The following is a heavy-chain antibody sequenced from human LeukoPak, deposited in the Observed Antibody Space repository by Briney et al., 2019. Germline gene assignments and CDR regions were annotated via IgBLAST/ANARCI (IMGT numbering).Heavy chain of an antibody. V-gene: IGHV3-11*06. J-gene: IGHJ4*02. CDR3: ARVGATGTADY. D-gene: IGHD1-1*01. Sequence: PGGSLRLSCAAFGFTFSDYYMSWIRQAPGKGLEWVSYISKSGSDTNFADSVTGRFTISRDNAKNSMYLQMNSLRGEDTAVYYCARVGATGTADYWGQGTLVTVS. CDR2: ISKSGSDT. CDR1: GFTFSDYY.